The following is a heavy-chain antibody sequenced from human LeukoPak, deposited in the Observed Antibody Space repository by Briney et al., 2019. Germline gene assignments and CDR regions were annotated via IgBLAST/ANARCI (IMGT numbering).Heavy chain of an antibody. Sequence: SETLSLTCTVSGGSVSSYYWSWIRQPPGKGLEWIGYIYYSGSTNYNPSLKSRVAISVDTSKNQFSLKLSSVTAADTAVYYCARGWSRVGANNWGQGTLVTVSS. CDR3: ARGWSRVGANN. V-gene: IGHV4-59*02. CDR1: GGSVSSYY. D-gene: IGHD1-26*01. CDR2: IYYSGST. J-gene: IGHJ4*02.